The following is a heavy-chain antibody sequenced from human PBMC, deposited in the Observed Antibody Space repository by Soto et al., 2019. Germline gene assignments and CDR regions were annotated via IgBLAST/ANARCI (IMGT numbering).Heavy chain of an antibody. Sequence: PVESLKISCKGSAYSFTTYWIGWVRQMPGKGLEWMGIIYPGDSDTRYSPSFQGQVTISADKSISTAYLQWSSLKASDTAMYYCTRSMGTNSPSVFDYWGQGTLVTVSS. D-gene: IGHD1-7*01. CDR1: AYSFTTYW. CDR3: TRSMGTNSPSVFDY. CDR2: IYPGDSDT. J-gene: IGHJ4*02. V-gene: IGHV5-51*03.